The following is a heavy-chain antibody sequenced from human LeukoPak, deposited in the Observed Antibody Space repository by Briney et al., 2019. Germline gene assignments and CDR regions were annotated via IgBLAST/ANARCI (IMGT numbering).Heavy chain of an antibody. V-gene: IGHV3-43*01. D-gene: IGHD5-24*01. CDR3: AKDILGGYNPNPYFDY. Sequence: PGGSLRLSCAASGFTFGDYTMHWVRQAPGKGLEWVSLISWDGGSTYYADSVKGRFTISRDNSKNSLYLQMNSLRTEDTALYYCAKDILGGYNPNPYFDYWGQGTLVTVSS. CDR1: GFTFGDYT. CDR2: ISWDGGST. J-gene: IGHJ4*02.